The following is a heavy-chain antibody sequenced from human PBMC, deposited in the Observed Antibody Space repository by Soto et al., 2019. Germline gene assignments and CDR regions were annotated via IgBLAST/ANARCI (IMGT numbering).Heavy chain of an antibody. J-gene: IGHJ4*02. D-gene: IGHD6-13*01. CDR2: ISSSSSYI. CDR1: GFTFSSYS. V-gene: IGHV3-21*01. Sequence: EVQLVESGGGLVKPGGSPRLSCAASGFTFSSYSMNWVRQAPGKGLEWVSSISSSSSYIYYADSVKGRFTISRDNAKNSLYLQMNSLRAEDTAVYYCARDGTVEMHDYWGQGTLVTVSS. CDR3: ARDGTVEMHDY.